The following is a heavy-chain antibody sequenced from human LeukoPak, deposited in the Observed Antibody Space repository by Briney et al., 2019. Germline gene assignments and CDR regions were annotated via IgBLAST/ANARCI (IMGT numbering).Heavy chain of an antibody. J-gene: IGHJ4*02. D-gene: IGHD1-26*01. Sequence: SETLSLTCTVSGGSLNSYYWTWIRQPPGKGLEWIGYIYYSGSTNYNPSLKSRVAISLDTSKNQFSLKLSSVTPADTAVYYCASAFRVGPTRGLFDYWGQGTLVPVSS. CDR1: GGSLNSYY. CDR3: ASAFRVGPTRGLFDY. V-gene: IGHV4-59*01. CDR2: IYYSGST.